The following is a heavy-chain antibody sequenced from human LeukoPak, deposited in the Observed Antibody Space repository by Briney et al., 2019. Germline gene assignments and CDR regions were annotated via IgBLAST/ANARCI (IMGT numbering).Heavy chain of an antibody. CDR3: ARHYYGSGDV. CDR1: GFTLSSYA. J-gene: IGHJ6*04. V-gene: IGHV3-30*04. CDR2: ISYDGSNK. D-gene: IGHD3-10*01. Sequence: PGGSLRLSCAASGFTLSSYAMHWVRQAPGKGLEWVAVISYDGSNKYYADSVKGRFTISRDTSKNTLYLQMNSLRAEDTAVYYCARHYYGSGDVWGKGTTVTVSS.